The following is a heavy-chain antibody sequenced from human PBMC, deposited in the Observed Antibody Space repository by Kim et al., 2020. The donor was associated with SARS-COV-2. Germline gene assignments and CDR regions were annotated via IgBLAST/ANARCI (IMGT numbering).Heavy chain of an antibody. Sequence: SETLSLTCTVSGGSVSSGSYYWSWIRQPPGKGLEWIGYIYYSGSTNYNPSLKSRVTISVDTSKNQFSLKLSSVTAADTAVYYCAREGPYGDFPSSYYFDYWGQGTLVTVSS. CDR3: AREGPYGDFPSSYYFDY. CDR1: GGSVSSGSYY. J-gene: IGHJ4*02. V-gene: IGHV4-61*01. CDR2: IYYSGST. D-gene: IGHD4-17*01.